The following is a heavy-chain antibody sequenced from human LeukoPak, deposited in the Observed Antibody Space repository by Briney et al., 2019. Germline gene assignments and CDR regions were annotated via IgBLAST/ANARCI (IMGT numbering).Heavy chain of an antibody. CDR2: ISGSGGST. V-gene: IGHV3-23*01. D-gene: IGHD2-2*02. CDR1: GFTFSSYA. CDR3: AKDRYQLLYFGFADY. J-gene: IGHJ4*02. Sequence: GGSLRLSCAASGFTFSSYAMSWVRQAPGKGLEWVSAISGSGGSTYYADSVKGRFTISSDNSKNTLYLQMNSLRAEDTAVYYCAKDRYQLLYFGFADYWGQGTLVTVSS.